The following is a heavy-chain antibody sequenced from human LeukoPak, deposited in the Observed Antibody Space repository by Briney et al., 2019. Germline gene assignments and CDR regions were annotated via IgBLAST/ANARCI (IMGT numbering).Heavy chain of an antibody. CDR1: GFTFDDYG. CDR3: ARDLTYYYDSSGDD. CDR2: INWNGGST. Sequence: PGGSLRLSCAASGFTFDDYGMSWVRQAPGKGLEWVSGINWNGGSTGYADSVKGRFTISRDNAKNSLYLQMNSLRAEDTALYYCARDLTYYYDSSGDDWGQGTLVTVSS. J-gene: IGHJ4*02. V-gene: IGHV3-20*04. D-gene: IGHD3-22*01.